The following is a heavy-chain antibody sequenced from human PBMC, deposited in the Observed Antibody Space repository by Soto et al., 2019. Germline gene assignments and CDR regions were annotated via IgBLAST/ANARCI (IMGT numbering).Heavy chain of an antibody. CDR3: ARSGDNWKDFKGAFDI. CDR1: GGSISSSSYY. J-gene: IGHJ3*02. Sequence: PSETLSLTCTVSGGSISSSSYYWGWIRQPPGKGLEWIGSIYYSGSTYYNPSLKSRVTISVDTSKNQFSLKLSSVTAADTAVYYCARSGDNWKDFKGAFDIWGRGTMVTVSS. D-gene: IGHD1-20*01. V-gene: IGHV4-39*01. CDR2: IYYSGST.